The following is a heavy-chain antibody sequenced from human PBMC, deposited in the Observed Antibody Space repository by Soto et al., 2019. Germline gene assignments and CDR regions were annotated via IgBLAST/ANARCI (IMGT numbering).Heavy chain of an antibody. Sequence: GGSLRLSCAASGFTFSSYGMHWVRQAPGKGLEWVSGINWSGNRIDYADSVKGRFIISRDNANKSLFLDMSSLRAEDTALYFCARVRRYCSGGSCYYFDYWGQGALVTVSS. D-gene: IGHD2-15*01. CDR3: ARVRRYCSGGSCYYFDY. J-gene: IGHJ4*02. CDR2: INWSGNRI. V-gene: IGHV3-21*04. CDR1: GFTFSSYG.